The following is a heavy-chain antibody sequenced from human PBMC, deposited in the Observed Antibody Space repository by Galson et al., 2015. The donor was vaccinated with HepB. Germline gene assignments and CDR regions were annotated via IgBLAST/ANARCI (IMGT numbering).Heavy chain of an antibody. V-gene: IGHV3-48*04. CDR1: GFTLSSYS. CDR3: ARDDYGFVSGPEAVHYYYGMDV. CDR2: ISSSSSTI. D-gene: IGHD3-3*01. J-gene: IGHJ6*02. Sequence: SLRLSCAASGFTLSSYSMNWVRKAPGKGLEWVSYISSSSSTIYYADSVKGRFTISRDNAKNSLYLQMNSLRAEDTAVYYCARDDYGFVSGPEAVHYYYGMDVWFQGTTVTASS.